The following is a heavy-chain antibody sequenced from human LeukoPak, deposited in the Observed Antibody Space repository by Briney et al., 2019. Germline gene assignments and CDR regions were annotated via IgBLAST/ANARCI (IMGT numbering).Heavy chain of an antibody. Sequence: GGSLRLSCAASGFTFSSYGMNWVRQAPGKGLEWISYIGQSGSSIYYADSVKGRFTISRDNAKSALFLQMHSLRADDTAVYYCATSWDYWGQGTLVTVSS. CDR2: IGQSGSSI. V-gene: IGHV3-48*01. J-gene: IGHJ4*02. CDR1: GFTFSSYG. CDR3: ATSWDY.